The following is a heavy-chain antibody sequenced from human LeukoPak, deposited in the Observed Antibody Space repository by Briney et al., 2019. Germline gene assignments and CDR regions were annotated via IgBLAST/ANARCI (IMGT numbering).Heavy chain of an antibody. J-gene: IGHJ4*02. CDR2: FDPEDGET. CDR3: ATEVGFPGIADY. Sequence: GASVKVSCKVSGYTLTELSMHWVRQAPGKGLEWMGGFDPEDGETIYAQKFQGRVTMTEDTSTDTAYMERSSLRSDATAVYYCATEVGFPGIADYWGQGTLVTVSS. CDR1: GYTLTELS. V-gene: IGHV1-24*01. D-gene: IGHD6-13*01.